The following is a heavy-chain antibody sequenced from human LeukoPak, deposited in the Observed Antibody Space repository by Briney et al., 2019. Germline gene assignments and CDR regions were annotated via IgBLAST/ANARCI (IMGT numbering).Heavy chain of an antibody. Sequence: GGSLRLSCAASGFTFSSYSMNWVRQAPGKGPEWVSSISSSSSYIYYADSVKGRFTISRDNAKNSLYLQMNSLRAEDTAVYYCARVHSVVVVAAPDYWGQGTLVTVSS. CDR3: ARVHSVVVVAAPDY. D-gene: IGHD2-15*01. CDR1: GFTFSSYS. J-gene: IGHJ4*02. CDR2: ISSSSSYI. V-gene: IGHV3-21*01.